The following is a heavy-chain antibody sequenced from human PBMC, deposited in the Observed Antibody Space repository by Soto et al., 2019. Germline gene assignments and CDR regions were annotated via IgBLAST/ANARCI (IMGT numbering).Heavy chain of an antibody. CDR1: GFTFSSYG. V-gene: IGHV3-30*18. D-gene: IGHD1-1*01. Sequence: QVQLVESGGGVVQPGRSLRLSCEASGFTFSSYGMHWVRQAPGKGLEWVAIISYDEINKYYADSVKGRFTISRDNSKNTLYLQMNSLRAEDTAVYYCAKSVYNWNDGFFDYWGQGTLVTVSS. J-gene: IGHJ4*02. CDR2: ISYDEINK. CDR3: AKSVYNWNDGFFDY.